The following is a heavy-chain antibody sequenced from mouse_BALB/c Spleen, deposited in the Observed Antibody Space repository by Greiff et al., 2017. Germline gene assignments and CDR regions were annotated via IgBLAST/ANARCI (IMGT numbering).Heavy chain of an antibody. CDR2: INPSNGGT. D-gene: IGHD1-1*01. J-gene: IGHJ3*01. V-gene: IGHV1S81*02. Sequence: VQGVESGAELVKPGASVKLSCKASGYTFTSYYMYWVKQRPGQGLEWIGEINPSNGGTNFNEKFKSKATLTVDKSSSTAYMQLSSLTSEDSAVYYCTRGRYYGSSGAWFAYWGQGTLVTVSA. CDR3: TRGRYYGSSGAWFAY. CDR1: GYTFTSYY.